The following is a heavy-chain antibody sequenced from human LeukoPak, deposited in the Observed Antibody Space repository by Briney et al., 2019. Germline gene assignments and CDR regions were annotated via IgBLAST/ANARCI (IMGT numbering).Heavy chain of an antibody. CDR3: ARSFADYTPYNWFDP. D-gene: IGHD4-11*01. J-gene: IGHJ5*02. Sequence: SETLSLTCTVSGGSISSYYWSWIRQPPGKGLEWIGYIYYSGSTNYNPSLRSRVTISVDTSKNQFSLKLSSVTAADTAVYYCARSFADYTPYNWFDPWGQGTLVTVSS. CDR2: IYYSGST. CDR1: GGSISSYY. V-gene: IGHV4-59*08.